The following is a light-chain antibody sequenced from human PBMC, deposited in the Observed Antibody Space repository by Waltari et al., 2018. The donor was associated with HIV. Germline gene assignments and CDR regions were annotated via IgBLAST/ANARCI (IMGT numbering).Light chain of an antibody. Sequence: DIQMTQSSSSLSASVGDRVTISCRASQSIANYLNWYQQKPGKAPTLLIYGASSLQSGVPSRFSGSGSGTDFTLIISSLQPEDFASYYCQQSYGTPFTFGPGTKVDI. J-gene: IGKJ3*01. CDR3: QQSYGTPFT. CDR2: GAS. CDR1: QSIANY. V-gene: IGKV1-39*01.